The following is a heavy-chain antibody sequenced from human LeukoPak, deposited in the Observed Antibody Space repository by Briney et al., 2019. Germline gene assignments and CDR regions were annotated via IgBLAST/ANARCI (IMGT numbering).Heavy chain of an antibody. CDR3: ARKGTVTTSDYYYYMDV. CDR1: GGTFSSYA. J-gene: IGHJ6*03. V-gene: IGHV1-69*13. D-gene: IGHD4-17*01. CDR2: IIPIFGTA. Sequence: SVKVSCKASGGTFSSYAISWVRQAPGQGLEWMGGIIPIFGTANYAQKFQGRVTITADESTSTAYMELSSLRSEDTAVYYCARKGTVTTSDYYYYMDVWGKGTTVTVSS.